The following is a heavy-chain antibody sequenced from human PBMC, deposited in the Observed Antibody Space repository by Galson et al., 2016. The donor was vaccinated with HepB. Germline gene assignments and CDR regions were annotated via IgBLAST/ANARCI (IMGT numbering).Heavy chain of an antibody. V-gene: IGHV2-5*02. D-gene: IGHD5-12*01. CDR3: AHRAYSGYDWESNWFDP. Sequence: PALVKPTQTLTLTRTFSGFSLSTSGVGVGWIRQPPGKALEWLALIYWDDDKRYSPSLESRLTITKDTSKNQVVLTMINMDPVDTATYYCAHRAYSGYDWESNWFDPWGQGTLVTVSS. J-gene: IGHJ5*02. CDR1: GFSLSTSGVG. CDR2: IYWDDDK.